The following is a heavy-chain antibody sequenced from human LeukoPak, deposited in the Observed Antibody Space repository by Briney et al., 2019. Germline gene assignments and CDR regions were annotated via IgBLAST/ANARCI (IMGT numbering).Heavy chain of an antibody. CDR1: GFTFSSFW. CDR3: ARDNWGSPSHWFDP. Sequence: GGSLRLSCAASGFTFSSFWMSWVRQAPGKGLEWVANINQDGSGKYYVDSVKGRFIISRDNAQNSLYLQMNTLRAEDTAVCYCARDNWGSPSHWFDPWGQGTLVTVSS. J-gene: IGHJ5*02. D-gene: IGHD7-27*01. V-gene: IGHV3-7*01. CDR2: INQDGSGK.